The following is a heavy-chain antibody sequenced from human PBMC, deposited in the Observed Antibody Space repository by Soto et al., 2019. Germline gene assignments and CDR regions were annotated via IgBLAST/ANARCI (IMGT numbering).Heavy chain of an antibody. J-gene: IGHJ4*02. CDR3: VRDLNGDFYY. D-gene: IGHD3-10*01. V-gene: IGHV1-18*01. Sequence: QVQLVQSGAEGRQPGASVKVSCKASGYSFTTYGMSWVRQAPGQGLEYMGWINGYGHGAKYVQRFQGRFSMTTDTSTSTVYMDLRSLTSDDTAVYYCVRDLNGDFYYWGQGTVVIVSP. CDR2: INGYGHGA. CDR1: GYSFTTYG.